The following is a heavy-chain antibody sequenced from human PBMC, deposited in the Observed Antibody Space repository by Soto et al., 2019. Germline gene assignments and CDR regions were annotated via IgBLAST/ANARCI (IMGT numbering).Heavy chain of an antibody. V-gene: IGHV4-38-2*01. CDR3: ARLFYDILPDY. D-gene: IGHD3-9*01. CDR1: GYSISSGYY. CDR2: IYHSGST. J-gene: IGHJ4*02. Sequence: SETLSLTCAVSGYSISSGYYWGWIRQPPGKGLEWIGSIYHSGSTYYNPSLKSRVTISVDTSKNQFSLKLSSVTAADTAVYYCARLFYDILPDYWGQGPLVTVSS.